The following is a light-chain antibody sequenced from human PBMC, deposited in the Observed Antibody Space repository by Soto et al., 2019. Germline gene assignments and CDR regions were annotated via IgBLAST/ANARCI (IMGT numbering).Light chain of an antibody. J-gene: IGLJ1*01. CDR2: DVS. CDR1: SSDVGGYNY. Sequence: QSALTQPRSVSGSPGQSVTISCTGTSSDVGGYNYVSWYQQHPGKAPKLMIYDVSKRPSGVPDRFSGSKSGNTASLTISGLQAEDEAEYYCCSSAGSYTSFYVFGTGTKVTVL. V-gene: IGLV2-11*01. CDR3: CSSAGSYTSFYV.